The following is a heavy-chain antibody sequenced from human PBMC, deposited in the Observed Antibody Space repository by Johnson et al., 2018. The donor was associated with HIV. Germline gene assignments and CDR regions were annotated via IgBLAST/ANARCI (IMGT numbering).Heavy chain of an antibody. CDR2: ISSDGGST. CDR3: ARERVGDAFDI. D-gene: IGHD1-26*01. J-gene: IGHJ3*02. CDR1: GFIFSSYA. V-gene: IGHV3-64*01. Sequence: VQLVESGGGLVQPGGSLRLSCAASGFIFSSYAMHWVRQAPGKGLQYVSVISSDGGSTYYANSVKGRFTISRDNSKNTLYLQMGSLRGEDMAVYYCARERVGDAFDIWGQGTMVTVSS.